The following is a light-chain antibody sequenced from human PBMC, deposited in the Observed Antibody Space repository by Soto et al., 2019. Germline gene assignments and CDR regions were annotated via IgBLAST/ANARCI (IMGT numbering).Light chain of an antibody. J-gene: IGLJ2*01. CDR1: SSDVGGYNY. CDR2: DVI. CDR3: SSYTSSSALVV. V-gene: IGLV2-14*01. Sequence: QSALTQPASVSGSPGQSITISCTGTSSDVGGYNYVSWYQQHPGKAPKLMIYDVINRPSGVSNRFSGSKSGNTASLTISGRQAEDEEDYYCSSYTSSSALVVFGGGTQLTVL.